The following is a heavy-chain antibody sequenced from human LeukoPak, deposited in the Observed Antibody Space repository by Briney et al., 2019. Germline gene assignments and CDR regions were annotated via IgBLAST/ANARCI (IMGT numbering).Heavy chain of an antibody. V-gene: IGHV3-23*01. D-gene: IGHD1-26*01. CDR2: ISGSGGST. CDR3: ARELREHGVFDI. CDR1: GFTFSSYA. J-gene: IGHJ3*02. Sequence: GGSLRLSCAASGFTFSSYAMNWVRQAPGKGLEWVSAISGSGGSTYYAASVKGRFSISRDNSKNTVCLQMNSLRGEDTAVYYCARELREHGVFDIWGQGIMVTVSS.